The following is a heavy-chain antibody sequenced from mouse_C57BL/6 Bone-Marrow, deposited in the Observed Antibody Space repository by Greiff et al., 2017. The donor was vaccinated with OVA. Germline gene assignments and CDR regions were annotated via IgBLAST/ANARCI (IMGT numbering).Heavy chain of an antibody. J-gene: IGHJ2*01. CDR1: GYTFTSYW. Sequence: QVQLQQSGAELVRPGSSVKLSCKASGYTFTSYWMHWVKQRPIQGLEWIGNIDPSDSETHYNQKFKDKATLTVDKSSSTAYMQLSSLTSEDSAVYYCAREREALYGYLFDYWGQGTTLTVSS. CDR3: AREREALYGYLFDY. V-gene: IGHV1-52*01. D-gene: IGHD2-2*01. CDR2: IDPSDSET.